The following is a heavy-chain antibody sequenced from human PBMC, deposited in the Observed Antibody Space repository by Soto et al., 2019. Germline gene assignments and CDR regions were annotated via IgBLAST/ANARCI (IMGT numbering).Heavy chain of an antibody. Sequence: LSLTCTVSVGSVTSDEDYWSWIRQSPGKGLEWIGDISNSGSTGYNPSLKTRLSMSVDRSKNQVTLRLTSVTAADTAVYFCATESGSTYGYFDYWGQGTQVTVSS. CDR2: ISNSGST. J-gene: IGHJ4*02. V-gene: IGHV4-30-4*01. D-gene: IGHD5-18*01. CDR3: ATESGSTYGYFDY. CDR1: VGSVTSDEDY.